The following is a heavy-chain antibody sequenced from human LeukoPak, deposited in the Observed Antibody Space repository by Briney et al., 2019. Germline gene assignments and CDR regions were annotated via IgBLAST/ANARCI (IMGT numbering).Heavy chain of an antibody. Sequence: GGSLRLSCAASGFTFSSYWMTWVRQAPGKGLEWVANINQDGIEKYYVDSVKGRFTLSRDNAKNSLYLQMNSLRAEDTAVYYCAKGDGYYYDSGHRAFDIWGQGTMVTVSS. V-gene: IGHV3-7*03. CDR3: AKGDGYYYDSGHRAFDI. CDR2: INQDGIEK. CDR1: GFTFSSYW. J-gene: IGHJ3*02. D-gene: IGHD3-22*01.